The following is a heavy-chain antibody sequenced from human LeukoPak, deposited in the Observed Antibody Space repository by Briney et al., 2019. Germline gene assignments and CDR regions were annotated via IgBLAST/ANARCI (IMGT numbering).Heavy chain of an antibody. CDR1: GFTFNTYW. CDR3: ARDARPSIQLWLFDY. V-gene: IGHV3-7*01. CDR2: VRPDGREQ. Sequence: GGSLRLSCSASGFTFNTYWMSWVRQAPGKGLQWVANVRPDGREQRYVDSVKGRFTISRDNAKNSLYLQMNSLRAEDTAVYYCARDARPSIQLWLFDYWGQGTLVTVSS. J-gene: IGHJ4*02. D-gene: IGHD5-18*01.